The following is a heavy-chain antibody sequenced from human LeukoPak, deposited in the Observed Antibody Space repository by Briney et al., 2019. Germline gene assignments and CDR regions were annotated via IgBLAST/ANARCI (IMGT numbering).Heavy chain of an antibody. CDR3: AKETTKYCSSTSCSVPFDY. CDR1: GFTFSSYA. J-gene: IGHJ4*02. CDR2: ISGSGGST. D-gene: IGHD2-2*01. Sequence: PGGSLRLSCAASGFTFSSYAMSWVRQAPGKGLEWVSAISGSGGSTYYADSVKGRFTISRDNSKNTLYLQMNSLRAEDTAVYYCAKETTKYCSSTSCSVPFDYWGQGTLVTVSS. V-gene: IGHV3-23*01.